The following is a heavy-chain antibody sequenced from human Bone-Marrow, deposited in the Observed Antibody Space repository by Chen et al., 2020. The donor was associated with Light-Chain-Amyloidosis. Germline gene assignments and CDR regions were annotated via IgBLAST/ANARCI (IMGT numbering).Heavy chain of an antibody. CDR3: ARSRPPTFRITMIENWFDP. J-gene: IGHJ5*02. V-gene: IGHV6-1*01. Sequence: QVQLQQSGPGLVKPSQTLSLTCAISGDSVSSNSAAWNWIRQSPSRGLEWLGRTYHRSKWYNDYAVSVKSRITINPDTSKNQFSLQLNSVTPEDTAVYYCARSRPPTFRITMIENWFDPWGQGTLVTVSS. CDR2: TYHRSKWYN. D-gene: IGHD3-22*01. CDR1: GDSVSSNSAA.